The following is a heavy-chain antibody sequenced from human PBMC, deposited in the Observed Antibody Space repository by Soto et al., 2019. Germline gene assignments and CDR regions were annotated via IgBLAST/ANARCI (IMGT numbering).Heavy chain of an antibody. J-gene: IGHJ6*02. CDR1: GGSISSGDYY. D-gene: IGHD6-6*01. Sequence: LSLTCTVSGGSISSGDYYWSWIRQPPGKGLEWIGYIYYSGSTYYNPSLKSRVTISVDTSKNQFSLKLSSVTAADTAVYYCARGIEYSSSSEGMDVWGQGTTVTVSS. CDR3: ARGIEYSSSSEGMDV. V-gene: IGHV4-30-4*01. CDR2: IYYSGST.